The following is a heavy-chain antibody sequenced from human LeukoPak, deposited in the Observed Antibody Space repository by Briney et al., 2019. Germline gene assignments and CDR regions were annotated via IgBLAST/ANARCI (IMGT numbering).Heavy chain of an antibody. D-gene: IGHD3-10*01. J-gene: IGHJ5*02. Sequence: PGGSLRLSCAASGFTFDDYAMHWVRQAPGKGLEWVSGISWNSGSIGYADSVKGRFTISRDNAKNSLYLQMNSLRAEDTALYYCAKDKSGYYGSGSYNWFDPWGQGTLVTVSS. CDR1: GFTFDDYA. CDR3: AKDKSGYYGSGSYNWFDP. CDR2: ISWNSGSI. V-gene: IGHV3-9*01.